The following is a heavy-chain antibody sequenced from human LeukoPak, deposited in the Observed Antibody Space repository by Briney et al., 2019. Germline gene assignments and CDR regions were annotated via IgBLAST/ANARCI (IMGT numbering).Heavy chain of an antibody. J-gene: IGHJ6*03. CDR1: GGTFSSYA. CDR3: ARGYCSGGSCYSRVYHYYYMDV. D-gene: IGHD2-15*01. Sequence: SVKVSCKASGGTFSSYAISWVRQAPGQGLEWMGGIITIFGTANYAQKFQGRVTITADKSTSTAYMELSSLRSEDTAVYYCARGYCSGGSCYSRVYHYYYMDVWGKGTTVTVSS. V-gene: IGHV1-69*06. CDR2: IITIFGTA.